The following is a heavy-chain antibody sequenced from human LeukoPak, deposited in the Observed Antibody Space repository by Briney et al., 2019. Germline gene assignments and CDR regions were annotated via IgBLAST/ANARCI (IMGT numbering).Heavy chain of an antibody. J-gene: IGHJ4*02. CDR1: GFTFSSYA. CDR3: ANGDAGRPSEGLDY. Sequence: PGGSLRLSCAASGFTFSSYAVSWVRQTPGKGLEWVSAISGSGGGTYYADSVKGRFTISRDNSKSTLYLQMNSLRAEDTAVYYCANGDAGRPSEGLDYWGRGTLVTVSS. D-gene: IGHD6-6*01. CDR2: ISGSGGGT. V-gene: IGHV3-23*01.